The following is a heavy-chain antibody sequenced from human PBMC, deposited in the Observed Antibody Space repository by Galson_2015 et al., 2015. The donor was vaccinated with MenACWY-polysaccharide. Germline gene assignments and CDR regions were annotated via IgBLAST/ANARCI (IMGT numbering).Heavy chain of an antibody. CDR1: GVTLSNYG. J-gene: IGHJ4*02. CDR3: ARGSNIWKCLDY. CDR2: ISDRVDST. D-gene: IGHD2/OR15-2a*01. Sequence: SLRLSCAGSGVTLSNYGMSWVRQAPGKGLEWVSVISDRVDSTHYADYAKGRFTVSRDNSRNTLYLQMNSLRGDDTAVYFCARGSNIWKCLDYWGQGALVTVSS. V-gene: IGHV3-23*01.